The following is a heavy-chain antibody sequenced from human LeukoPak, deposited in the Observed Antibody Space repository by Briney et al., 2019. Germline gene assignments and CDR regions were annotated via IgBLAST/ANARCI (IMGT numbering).Heavy chain of an antibody. CDR1: GGSISSYY. V-gene: IGHV4-59*01. CDR3: ARGPEAVGGTEYYFDY. Sequence: SETLSLTCTVSGGSISSYYWSWIRQPPGKGLEWIGYNYYSGSTNYNPSLKSRVTISVDTSKNQFSPKLSSVTAADTAVYYCARGPEAVGGTEYYFDYWGQGTLVTVSS. CDR2: NYYSGST. J-gene: IGHJ4*02. D-gene: IGHD6-19*01.